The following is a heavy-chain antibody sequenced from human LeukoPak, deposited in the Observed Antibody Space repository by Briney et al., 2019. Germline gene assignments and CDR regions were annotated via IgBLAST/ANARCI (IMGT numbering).Heavy chain of an antibody. Sequence: GASVKVSCKASGYTFTGYGISWVRQAPGQGLEWMGWISAYNGNTNYAQKLQGRVTMTTDTSTSTAYMELRSLRSDDTAVYYCAREGTIFGVVIIVRSAPDYWGQGTLVTVSS. CDR2: ISAYNGNT. J-gene: IGHJ4*02. CDR1: GYTFTGYG. CDR3: AREGTIFGVVIIVRSAPDY. D-gene: IGHD3-3*01. V-gene: IGHV1-18*01.